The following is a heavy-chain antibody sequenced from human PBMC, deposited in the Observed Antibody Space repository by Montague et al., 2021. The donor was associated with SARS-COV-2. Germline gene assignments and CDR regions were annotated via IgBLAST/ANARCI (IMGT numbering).Heavy chain of an antibody. CDR3: ARDKPDYDFWPGYGVDV. CDR1: GGSISSYY. CDR2: IYYSGST. Sequence: SETLSLTCTVSGGSISSYYWSWIRQPPGKGLEWIGYIYYSGSTNYNPSLKSRVTISVDTSKNQFSLKLGSVTAADTAVYYCARDKPDYDFWPGYGVDVWGQGTTVTVSS. D-gene: IGHD3-3*01. J-gene: IGHJ6*02. V-gene: IGHV4-59*01.